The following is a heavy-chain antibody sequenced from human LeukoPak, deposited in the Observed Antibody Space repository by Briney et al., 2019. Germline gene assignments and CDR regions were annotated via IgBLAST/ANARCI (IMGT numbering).Heavy chain of an antibody. D-gene: IGHD2-8*01. CDR1: GFTFSNYW. CDR3: ARSQSGVFDV. Sequence: GGSLRLSCVASGFTFSNYWMQWVRKVPGKGLVWVSRLNGDGTNIIYADSVKGRFTISRDNAENTLYLQMNSLRAEDTALYYCARSQSGVFDVWGQGTMVTVSS. J-gene: IGHJ3*01. CDR2: LNGDGTNI. V-gene: IGHV3-74*01.